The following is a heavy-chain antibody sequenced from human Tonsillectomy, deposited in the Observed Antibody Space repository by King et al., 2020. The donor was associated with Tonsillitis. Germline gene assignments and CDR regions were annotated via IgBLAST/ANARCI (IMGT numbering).Heavy chain of an antibody. CDR3: ARLTDCTVTTCDFEH. J-gene: IGHJ4*02. CDR2: IYHTRGT. V-gene: IGHV4-39*01. Sequence: LQLQESGPGLVKPSETLSLTCTVSGVSISSSNYCWGWIRQPPGKGLEWIGSIYHTRGTYYNPSLKSRVTISVDTSKNQFSLKLSSVTAADTAVYYCARLTDCTVTTCDFEHWGQGTLVTVSS. D-gene: IGHD2-8*02. CDR1: GVSISSSNYC.